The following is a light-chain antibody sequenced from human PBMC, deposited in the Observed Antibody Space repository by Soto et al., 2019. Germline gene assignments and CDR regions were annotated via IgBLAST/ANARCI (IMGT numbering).Light chain of an antibody. J-gene: IGLJ2*01. CDR1: SSNIGSNY. CDR3: AAWDDSLSGPV. Sequence: QSVLTQPPSASGTPGQRVTISCSGSSSNIGSNYVYWYQQLPGTAPKLLIYRNNQRPSGVPDRFSGSKSGTSASLAISGLRSDDAADYYCAAWDDSLSGPVFGGGTKLTVL. CDR2: RNN. V-gene: IGLV1-47*01.